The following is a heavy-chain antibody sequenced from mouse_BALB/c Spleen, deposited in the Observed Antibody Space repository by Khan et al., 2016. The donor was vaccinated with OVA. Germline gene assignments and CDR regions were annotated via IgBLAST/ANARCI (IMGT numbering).Heavy chain of an antibody. V-gene: IGHV5-6*01. CDR1: GFTFSTYG. Sequence: EVELVESGGDLVKPGGSLKLSCAASGFTFSTYGMSWVRQTPDKRLEWVATISSGGSYTYYVDSVKGRFTISRDNAKNTLYQQISRLKSEDTAMYYCTRLAYYYNSEGFAYWGQGTLVTVSA. CDR2: ISSGGSYT. J-gene: IGHJ3*01. CDR3: TRLAYYYNSEGFAY. D-gene: IGHD1-1*02.